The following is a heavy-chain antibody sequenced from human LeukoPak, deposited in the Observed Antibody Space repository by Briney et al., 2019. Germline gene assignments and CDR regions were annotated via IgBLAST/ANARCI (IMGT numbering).Heavy chain of an antibody. CDR2: IYYSGDT. V-gene: IGHV4-39*01. J-gene: IGHJ4*02. CDR3: ASRPAAVGSTGCFDY. CDR1: GGSISSSSYY. D-gene: IGHD1-26*01. Sequence: SETLSLTCTVSGGSISSSSYYWGWIRQPPGKGLEWIGNIYYSGDTYYNPSLKSRVTISVDTSKNQFSLKLSSVTAADTAVYYCASRPAAVGSTGCFDYWGQGTLVTVSS.